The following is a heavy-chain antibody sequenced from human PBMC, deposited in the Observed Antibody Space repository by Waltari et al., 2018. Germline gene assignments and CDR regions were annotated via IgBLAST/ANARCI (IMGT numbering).Heavy chain of an antibody. V-gene: IGHV4-39*07. D-gene: IGHD3-16*02. CDR3: ARDSGYDYIWGSYRFDY. CDR1: GGSISSSSYY. Sequence: QLQLQESGPGLVKPSETLSLTCTVSGGSISSSSYYWGWIRQPPGKGLEWIGSIYYSGSTYDTPSLRSRVTRSVDTSKNRFSLKLGSVTAADTAVYYCARDSGYDYIWGSYRFDYWGQGTLVTVSS. CDR2: IYYSGST. J-gene: IGHJ4*02.